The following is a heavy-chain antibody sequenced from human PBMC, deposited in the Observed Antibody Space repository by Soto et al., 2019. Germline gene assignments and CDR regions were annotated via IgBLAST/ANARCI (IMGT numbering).Heavy chain of an antibody. Sequence: SETLSLTCTVSGGSISSTSYYWVWIRQPPGKGLEWIGSFYYSGSTYYNPSLKSRVSISVDTSENQFSLKLSSVTAADTAVYYCARQVVDGTVAGTGSFGSWGQGTLVTVSS. V-gene: IGHV4-39*01. CDR2: FYYSGST. CDR1: GGSISSTSYY. J-gene: IGHJ4*02. CDR3: ARQVVDGTVAGTGSFGS. D-gene: IGHD6-19*01.